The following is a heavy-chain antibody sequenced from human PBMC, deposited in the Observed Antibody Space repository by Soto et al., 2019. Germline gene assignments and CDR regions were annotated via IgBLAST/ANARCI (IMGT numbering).Heavy chain of an antibody. J-gene: IGHJ6*02. D-gene: IGHD3-3*01. CDR1: GYTFTSYD. Sequence: QVQLVQSGAEVKKPGASVKVSCKASGYTFTSYDINWVRQATGQGLEWMGWMNPNSGNTGYAQKFQGRVTMTRNTSISTAYMELSSLRSEDTAVYYCARVTLLRFLEWFNGMDVWGQGTTVTVSS. CDR2: MNPNSGNT. CDR3: ARVTLLRFLEWFNGMDV. V-gene: IGHV1-8*01.